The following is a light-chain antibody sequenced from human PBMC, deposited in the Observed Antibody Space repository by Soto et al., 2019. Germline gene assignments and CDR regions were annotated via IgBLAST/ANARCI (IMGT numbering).Light chain of an antibody. Sequence: EIVLTQSPGTLSLSQGERATLSCRASQSVSSSYLAWYQQKPGQAPRLLIYGASSRATGIPDRFSGSGSGTDFTLTISRLEPEDFAVYYCQQYGSSPQTFGQGTNVEIK. J-gene: IGKJ1*01. V-gene: IGKV3-20*01. CDR3: QQYGSSPQT. CDR1: QSVSSSY. CDR2: GAS.